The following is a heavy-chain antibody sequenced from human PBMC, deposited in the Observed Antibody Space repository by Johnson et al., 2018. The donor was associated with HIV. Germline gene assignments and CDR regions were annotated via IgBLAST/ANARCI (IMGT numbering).Heavy chain of an antibody. Sequence: VQLVESGGGLVQPGGSLRLACVASGFTVSNNYMSWVRQAPGKGLEWVSVIYSGGSTYYPGSVKGRFTISRENAKNSLYLQMNSLRAEDTAVYYCAGIRSSDKDIWGQGTMVTVSS. CDR2: IYSGGST. D-gene: IGHD2-21*01. CDR3: AGIRSSDKDI. J-gene: IGHJ3*02. CDR1: GFTVSNNY. V-gene: IGHV3-66*01.